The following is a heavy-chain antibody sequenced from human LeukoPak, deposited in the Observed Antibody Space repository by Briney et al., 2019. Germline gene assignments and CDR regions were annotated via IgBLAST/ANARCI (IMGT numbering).Heavy chain of an antibody. J-gene: IGHJ4*02. V-gene: IGHV4-39*01. CDR1: GGSISSSSYY. CDR2: IYYSGST. CDR3: AGPLIAAAGTPFGY. D-gene: IGHD6-13*01. Sequence: SETLSLTCTVSGGSISSSSYYWGWIRQPPGKGLEWIGSIYYSGSTYYNPSLKSRVTISVDTSKNQFSLKLSSVTAADTAVYYCAGPLIAAAGTPFGYWGQGTLVTVSS.